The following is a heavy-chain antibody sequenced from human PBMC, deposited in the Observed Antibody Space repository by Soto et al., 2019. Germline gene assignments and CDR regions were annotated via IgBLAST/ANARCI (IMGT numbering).Heavy chain of an antibody. CDR2: INPSGGST. CDR1: GYTFTSYY. CDR3: ARAIWAFTGITGTTASYYFDY. V-gene: IGHV1-46*01. J-gene: IGHJ4*02. Sequence: GASVKVSCKASGYTFTSYYMHWVRQAPGQGLEWMGIINPSGGSTSYAQKFQGRVTMTRDTSTSTVYMELSSLRSEDTAVYYCARAIWAFTGITGTTASYYFDYWGQGTLVTVSS. D-gene: IGHD1-7*01.